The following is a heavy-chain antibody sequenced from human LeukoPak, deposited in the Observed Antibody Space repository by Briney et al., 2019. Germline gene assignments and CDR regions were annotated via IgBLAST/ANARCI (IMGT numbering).Heavy chain of an antibody. CDR3: AKATGYLL. Sequence: TGGSLRLSCAASGFTFSSYAMSWVRQAPGKGLEWVSTISNSGGTTYYADSVKGRFTISRDDSENTLYLQMNSLRAEDMAVYYCAKATGYLLWGQGTLVTVSS. CDR1: GFTFSSYA. D-gene: IGHD1-14*01. V-gene: IGHV3-23*01. CDR2: ISNSGGTT. J-gene: IGHJ4*02.